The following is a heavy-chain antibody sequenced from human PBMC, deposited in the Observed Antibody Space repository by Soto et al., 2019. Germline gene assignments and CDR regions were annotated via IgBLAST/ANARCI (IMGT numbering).Heavy chain of an antibody. V-gene: IGHV1-69*08. J-gene: IGHJ4*02. Sequence: QVQLGQSGAEVKKPGSSVKVSCKASGGTFSSYTISWVLQAPGQGLEWMGRISPILGRANYAQKFQGRVTITADKSTSTGDIELSSLRSEDTAVYYCARVAPRCSRTSCHDGEYWGQVTLVTVSS. CDR1: GGTFSSYT. CDR2: ISPILGRA. CDR3: ARVAPRCSRTSCHDGEY. D-gene: IGHD2-2*01.